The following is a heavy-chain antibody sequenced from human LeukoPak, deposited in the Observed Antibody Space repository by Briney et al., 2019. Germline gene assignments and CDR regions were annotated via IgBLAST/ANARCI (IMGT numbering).Heavy chain of an antibody. CDR1: GYTFFSXX. V-gene: IGHV1-18*01. D-gene: IGHD1-26*01. CDR2: ISAYNGNT. J-gene: IGHJ4*02. Sequence: ASVXXXCKAXGYTFFSXXXXWVRXXPXXGXEXRXWISAYNGNTDHAQKFQGRVTMTTDTSTNTAYMELRSLTSDDTAVYFCASTSMEVGATQFDYWGQGTLVTVSS. CDR3: ASTSMEVGATQFDY.